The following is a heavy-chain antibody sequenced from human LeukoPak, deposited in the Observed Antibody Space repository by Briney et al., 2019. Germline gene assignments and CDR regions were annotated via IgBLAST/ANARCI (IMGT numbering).Heavy chain of an antibody. CDR1: GGTLRNYA. CDR3: ASPKENSDYYFDS. J-gene: IGHJ4*02. V-gene: IGHV1-69*01. CDR2: LIPLFGRA. Sequence: SVKVSCKASGGTLRNYAISWVRQAPGQGLEWMVGLIPLFGRAEYAQKFQGRVTITADEPTNTAYMELNFLRSEDTAVYYCASPKENSDYYFDSWGQGTLVAVSA. D-gene: IGHD4-11*01.